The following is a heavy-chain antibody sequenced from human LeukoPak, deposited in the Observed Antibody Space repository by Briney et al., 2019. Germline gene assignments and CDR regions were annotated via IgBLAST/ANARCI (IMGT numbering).Heavy chain of an antibody. CDR1: GFTFSSYA. J-gene: IGHJ4*02. CDR3: AKSHTMIVVALAPH. Sequence: GGSLRLSCAASGFTFSSYAMSWVRQAPGKGLEWVSAISGSGGSTYYADSVKGRFTISRDNSKNSLYLQMNSLRAEDTAVYYCAKSHTMIVVALAPHWGQGTLVTVSS. D-gene: IGHD3-22*01. V-gene: IGHV3-23*01. CDR2: ISGSGGST.